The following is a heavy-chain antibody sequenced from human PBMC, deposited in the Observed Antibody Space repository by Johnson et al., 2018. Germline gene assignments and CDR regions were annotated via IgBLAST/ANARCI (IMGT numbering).Heavy chain of an antibody. V-gene: IGHV3-30*03. J-gene: IGHJ3*02. CDR2: ISYDGSNQ. Sequence: QVQLVQSGGGVVQPGRSLRLSCAASGFTFSSYGMHWVRQAPGKGLSWVAVISYDGSNQYYADSVKCRFNISRDNSKTTLYLQMNSLRAVDTAVYYFARDYTRVYSYGCGAFEIWGQGTMVTVSS. D-gene: IGHD5-18*01. CDR3: ARDYTRVYSYGCGAFEI. CDR1: GFTFSSYG.